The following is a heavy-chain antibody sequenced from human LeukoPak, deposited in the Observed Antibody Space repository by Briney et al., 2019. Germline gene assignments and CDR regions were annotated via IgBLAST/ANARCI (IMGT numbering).Heavy chain of an antibody. J-gene: IGHJ4*02. CDR3: ARDRRYGGYYDFDY. CDR2: IYYSGST. V-gene: IGHV4-61*01. D-gene: IGHD5-12*01. CDR1: GGSVSSGSYY. Sequence: SETLSLTCTVSGGSVSSGSYYWSWIRQPPGTGLEWIGYIYYSGSTNYNPSLKSRVTISVDTPKNQFSLKLSSVTAADTAVYYCARDRRYGGYYDFDYWGQGTLVTVSS.